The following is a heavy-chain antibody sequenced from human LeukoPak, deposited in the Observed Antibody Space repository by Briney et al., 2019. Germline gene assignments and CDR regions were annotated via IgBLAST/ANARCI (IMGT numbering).Heavy chain of an antibody. CDR1: GYTFTGYY. Sequence: ASVKVSCKASGYTFTGYYMHWVRQAPGQGLEWMGWINPNSGGTNYAQKFQGRVTMTRDTSISTAYMDLSRLRSDDTAVYYCARDKVVGATFFDYWGQGTLVTVSS. V-gene: IGHV1-2*02. D-gene: IGHD1-26*01. CDR2: INPNSGGT. CDR3: ARDKVVGATFFDY. J-gene: IGHJ4*02.